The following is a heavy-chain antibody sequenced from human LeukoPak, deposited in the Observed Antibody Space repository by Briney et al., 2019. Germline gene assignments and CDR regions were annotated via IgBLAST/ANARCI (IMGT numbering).Heavy chain of an antibody. J-gene: IGHJ4*02. CDR1: GFTFSSNV. Sequence: PGGSLRLSCVASGFTFSSNVMSWVRQAPGKGLEWVAIIWYDGSKKYYADSVKGRFTISRDNSKNTLYLQMNSLRAEDTAVYYCAREAYQLLRCFDYWGQGTLVTVSS. CDR3: AREAYQLLRCFDY. V-gene: IGHV3-33*08. D-gene: IGHD2-2*01. CDR2: IWYDGSKK.